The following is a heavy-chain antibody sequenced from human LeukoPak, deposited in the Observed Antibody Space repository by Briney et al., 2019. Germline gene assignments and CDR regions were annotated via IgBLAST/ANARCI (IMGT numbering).Heavy chain of an antibody. CDR3: ARGGASSYDNWFDP. Sequence: SETLTLTCTVSGGSISSYYWSWIRQPPGKGLEWIGYIYYSGSTNYNPSLKSRVTISVDTSKNQFSLKLSSVTAADTAVYYCARGGASSYDNWFDPWGQGTLVTVSS. J-gene: IGHJ5*02. D-gene: IGHD5-18*01. CDR1: GGSISSYY. V-gene: IGHV4-59*01. CDR2: IYYSGST.